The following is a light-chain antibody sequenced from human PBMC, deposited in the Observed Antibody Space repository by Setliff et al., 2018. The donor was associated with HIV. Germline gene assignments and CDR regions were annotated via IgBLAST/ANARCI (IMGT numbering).Light chain of an antibody. CDR1: KLGDKY. J-gene: IGLJ1*01. V-gene: IGLV3-1*01. CDR3: QAWDSSTYV. Sequence: SYELTQPPSVSVSPGQTASITCSGAKLGDKYACWYQQKPGQSPVLVIYQDNKRPSGIPERFSGSNSGNTATPTISGTQAMDEADYFCQAWDSSTYVFGTGTKVTVL. CDR2: QDN.